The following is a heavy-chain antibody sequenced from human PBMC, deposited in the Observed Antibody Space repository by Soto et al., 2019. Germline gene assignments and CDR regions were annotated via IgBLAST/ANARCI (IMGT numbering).Heavy chain of an antibody. CDR2: ISSSSSYT. D-gene: IGHD3-9*01. CDR1: GFTFSDYY. Sequence: GGSLRLSCAASGFTFSDYYMSWIRQAPGKGLEWVSYISSSSSYTNYADSVKGRFTISRDNAKNSLYLQMNSLRAEDTAVYYCARDHVLRYFDWQQTSYNWFDPWGQGTLVTVSS. J-gene: IGHJ5*02. V-gene: IGHV3-11*06. CDR3: ARDHVLRYFDWQQTSYNWFDP.